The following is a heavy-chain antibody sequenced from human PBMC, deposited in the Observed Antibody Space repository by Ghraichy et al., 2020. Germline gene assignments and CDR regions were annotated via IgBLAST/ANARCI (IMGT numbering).Heavy chain of an antibody. D-gene: IGHD1-26*01. V-gene: IGHV6-1*01. CDR2: TYYRSKWYN. Sequence: SQTLSLTCAISGDSVSSNTDVWNWIRQSPSRGLEWLGRTYYRSKWYNDYAISVKGRITSNPDTFKNQFSLQLNSVTPEDTAVYYCARDSSYSGGFDYWGQGTLVTVSS. CDR3: ARDSSYSGGFDY. CDR1: GDSVSSNTDV. J-gene: IGHJ4*02.